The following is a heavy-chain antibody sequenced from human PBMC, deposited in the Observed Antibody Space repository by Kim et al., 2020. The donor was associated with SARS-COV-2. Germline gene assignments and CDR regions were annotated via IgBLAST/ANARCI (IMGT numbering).Heavy chain of an antibody. CDR3: AREGGSSSTHLDY. D-gene: IGHD2-2*01. V-gene: IGHV4-4*07. Sequence: NYNPSRKSRVTMAVDTSNNQVSLYLTSVTAADTAVYYCAREGGSSSTHLDYWGQGTLVTVSS. J-gene: IGHJ4*02.